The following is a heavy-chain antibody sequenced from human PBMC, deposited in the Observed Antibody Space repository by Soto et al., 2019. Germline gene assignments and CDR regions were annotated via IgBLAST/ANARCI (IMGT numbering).Heavy chain of an antibody. CDR2: IYYSGRT. J-gene: IGHJ4*02. V-gene: IGHV4-59*08. D-gene: IGHD2-15*01. CDR3: ARQRGYCSGGSCPCDY. Sequence: PSETLSLTCTVSDDSSSNYKWSWIRQPPGKGLEWIGYIYYSGRTSYNPSLKSRVTISVDTSKNQFSLKLSSVTAADTAVYYCARQRGYCSGGSCPCDYWGQGTLVTVSS. CDR1: DDSSSNYK.